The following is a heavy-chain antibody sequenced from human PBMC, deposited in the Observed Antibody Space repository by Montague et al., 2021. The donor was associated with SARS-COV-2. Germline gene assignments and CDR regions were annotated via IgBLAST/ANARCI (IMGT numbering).Heavy chain of an antibody. CDR2: TYYRSEWYS. D-gene: IGHD2-15*01. J-gene: IGHJ4*02. CDR1: GDSVSTHSGT. CDR3: ARAERGSCGDGNCYQYFFNY. V-gene: IGHV6-1*01. Sequence: CAISGDSVSTHSGTWNWVRLSPSRGLEWLGRTYYRSEWYSDYSVSVKSRIGINPDTSKNQFSLQLNSVTPEDTAVYYCARAERGSCGDGNCYQYFFNYWGKGTLVNVSS.